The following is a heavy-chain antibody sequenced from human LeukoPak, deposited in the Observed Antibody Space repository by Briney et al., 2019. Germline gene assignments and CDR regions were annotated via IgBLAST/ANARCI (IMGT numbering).Heavy chain of an antibody. CDR2: ISGSDGTT. V-gene: IGHV3-23*01. CDR1: GFTFSSYG. D-gene: IGHD1-26*01. Sequence: PGGSLRLSCAASGFTFSSYGMSWVRQAPGKGLEWVSAISGSDGTTYYADSVKGRFTISRDNSKNTLYLQMNSLRAEDTAVYYCAKGEGSYHGLDYWGQGTLVTVSS. J-gene: IGHJ4*02. CDR3: AKGEGSYHGLDY.